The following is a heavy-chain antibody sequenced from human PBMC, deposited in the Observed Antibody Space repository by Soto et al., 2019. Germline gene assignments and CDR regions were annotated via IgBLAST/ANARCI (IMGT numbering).Heavy chain of an antibody. V-gene: IGHV3-30*18. J-gene: IGHJ4*02. CDR1: GFTFSSYG. CDR2: ISYDGSNK. D-gene: IGHD5-18*01. CDR3: AKGSYCPLVDY. Sequence: SGGGVVQPGRSLRLSCAASGFTFSSYGMHWVRQAPGKGLEWVAVISYDGSNKYYADSVKGRFTISRDISKNTLYLQMNSLRAEDTAVYYCAKGSYCPLVDYWGQVTLVTVSS.